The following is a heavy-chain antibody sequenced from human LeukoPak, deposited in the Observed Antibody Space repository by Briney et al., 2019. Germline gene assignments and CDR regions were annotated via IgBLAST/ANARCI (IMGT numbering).Heavy chain of an antibody. CDR3: ARQESGTWFDP. Sequence: PSETLSLTCTVSGGSISSYYWSWIRQPPGKGLEWIGYIYYSGSTNYNPSLKSRVTISVDTSKNQFSLKLSSVTAADTAVYYCARQESGTWFDPWGQGTLVTVSS. D-gene: IGHD1-14*01. V-gene: IGHV4-59*08. CDR1: GGSISSYY. J-gene: IGHJ5*02. CDR2: IYYSGST.